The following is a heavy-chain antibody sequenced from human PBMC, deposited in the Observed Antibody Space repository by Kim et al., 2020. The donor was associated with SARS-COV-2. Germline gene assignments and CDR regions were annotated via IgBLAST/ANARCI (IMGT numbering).Heavy chain of an antibody. V-gene: IGHV7-4-1*02. CDR1: GYTFTSYA. J-gene: IGHJ4*02. D-gene: IGHD3-3*01. Sequence: ASVKVYCKASGYTFTSYALNWVRQAPGQGLEWMGWINTNTGNPTYAQGFTGRFVFSLDTSVSTAYLQISSLKAEDTAVYYCARDKMDTYYDFWSGYYNKAPFDYWGQGTLVTVSS. CDR2: INTNTGNP. CDR3: ARDKMDTYYDFWSGYYNKAPFDY.